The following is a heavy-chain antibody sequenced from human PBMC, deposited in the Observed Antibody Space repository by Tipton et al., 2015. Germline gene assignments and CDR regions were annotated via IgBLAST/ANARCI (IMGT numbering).Heavy chain of an antibody. V-gene: IGHV4-59*01. Sequence: TLSLTCTVSGGSISSYYWSWIRQPPGKGLEWIGYIYYSGSTNYNPSLKSRVTISVDTSKNQFSLKLSSVTAADTAVYYCARALPYGGNTDWYFDLWGRGTLATVSS. CDR2: IYYSGST. J-gene: IGHJ2*01. D-gene: IGHD4-23*01. CDR3: ARALPYGGNTDWYFDL. CDR1: GGSISSYY.